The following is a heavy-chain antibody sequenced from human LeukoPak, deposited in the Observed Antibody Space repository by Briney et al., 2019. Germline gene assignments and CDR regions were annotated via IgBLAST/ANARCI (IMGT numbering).Heavy chain of an antibody. Sequence: GGSLRLSCAASGFTVSSSYMSWVRQAPGKGLEWVSAISGSGGTTNYADSVKGRFTISRDNSRDTLFLQMNSLRAEDTAVYYCARPSSGWYVGFHWGQGTLVTVSS. CDR1: GFTVSSSY. CDR3: ARPSSGWYVGFH. J-gene: IGHJ4*02. D-gene: IGHD6-19*01. CDR2: ISGSGGTT. V-gene: IGHV3-23*01.